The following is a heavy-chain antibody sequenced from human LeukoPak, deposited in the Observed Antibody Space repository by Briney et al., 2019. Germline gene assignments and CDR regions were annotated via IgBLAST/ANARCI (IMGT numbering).Heavy chain of an antibody. V-gene: IGHV1-69*13. D-gene: IGHD3-3*01. CDR1: GGTFSSYA. J-gene: IGHJ4*02. CDR3: ARKTTIFGVVITDY. Sequence: SVKVSCKASGGTFSSYAISWVRQAPGQGLEWMGGIIPIFGTANYARKFQGRVTITADESTSTAYMELSSLRSEDTAVYYCARKTTIFGVVITDYWGRGTLVTVSS. CDR2: IIPIFGTA.